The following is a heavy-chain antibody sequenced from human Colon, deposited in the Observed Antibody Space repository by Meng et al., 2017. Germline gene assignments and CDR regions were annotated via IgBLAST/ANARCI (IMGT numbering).Heavy chain of an antibody. J-gene: IGHJ4*02. Sequence: GGSLRLSCAASGFTVGSNYVSWVRQAPGKGLEWVSAVYNNGNTHYADSVKGRFTISRDNSKNTLYLQMSSLRAENTAIYYCAKGRPDFDHWARGTL. CDR1: GFTVGSNY. CDR3: AKGRPDFDH. V-gene: IGHV3-53*01. CDR2: VYNNGNT.